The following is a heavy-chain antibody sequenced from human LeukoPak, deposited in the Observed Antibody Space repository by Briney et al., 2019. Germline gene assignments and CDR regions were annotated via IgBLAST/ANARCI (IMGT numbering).Heavy chain of an antibody. V-gene: IGHV1-2*02. CDR2: INPNSGGT. CDR3: ARVCGGDCYHYDAFDI. D-gene: IGHD2-21*02. Sequence: ASVKVSCKASGYTFTGYYMHWVRQAPGQGLEWMGWINPNSGGTNYAQKFQGRVTMTRDTSISTAYMELSRLRSDDTAVYYCARVCGGDCYHYDAFDIWGQGTTVTVSS. J-gene: IGHJ3*02. CDR1: GYTFTGYY.